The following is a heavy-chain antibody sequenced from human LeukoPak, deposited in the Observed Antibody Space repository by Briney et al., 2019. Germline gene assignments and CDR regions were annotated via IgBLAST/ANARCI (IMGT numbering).Heavy chain of an antibody. Sequence: SETLSLTCTVSGGSISSYYWSWIRQPPGKRPEWIGYIYYSGSTNYNPSLKSRVTISVDTSKNQFSLKLSSVTAADTAVYYCARETVYYYYMDVWGKGTTVTVSS. CDR1: GGSISSYY. V-gene: IGHV4-59*01. CDR2: IYYSGST. J-gene: IGHJ6*03. CDR3: ARETVYYYYMDV. D-gene: IGHD1-1*01.